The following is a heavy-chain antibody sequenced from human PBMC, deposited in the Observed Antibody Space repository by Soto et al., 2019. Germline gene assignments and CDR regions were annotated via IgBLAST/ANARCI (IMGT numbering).Heavy chain of an antibody. Sequence: GGSLRLSCAASGFTFSIYAMIWVRQAPGKGLEWVSAISGTGISTYYADSVKGRFTISRDNAKNSLYLQMNSLRAEDTALYYCAKDGGGDYVWGSPDYWGQGTLVTVSS. D-gene: IGHD3-16*01. CDR1: GFTFSIYA. CDR2: ISGTGIST. V-gene: IGHV3-23*01. CDR3: AKDGGGDYVWGSPDY. J-gene: IGHJ4*02.